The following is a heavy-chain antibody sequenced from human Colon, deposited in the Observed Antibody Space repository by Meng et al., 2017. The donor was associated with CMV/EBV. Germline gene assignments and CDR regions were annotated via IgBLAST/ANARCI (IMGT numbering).Heavy chain of an antibody. CDR2: IKQDGSEK. V-gene: IGHV3-7*01. J-gene: IGHJ4*02. Sequence: SCAASGFTFSNYWMTWVRQAPGKGLEWVANIKQDGSEKYYVDSVKGRFTVSRDIAKNSLYLQMNSLRAEDTAVYYCARNPFDSSGYYFDYWGQGVLVTVSS. CDR1: GFTFSNYW. CDR3: ARNPFDSSGYYFDY. D-gene: IGHD3-22*01.